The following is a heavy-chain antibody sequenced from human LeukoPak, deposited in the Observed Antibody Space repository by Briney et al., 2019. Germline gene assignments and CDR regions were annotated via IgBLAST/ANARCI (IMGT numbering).Heavy chain of an antibody. CDR2: MNPNSGNT. J-gene: IGHJ6*02. CDR3: ARGKIRRGGPLYYYGMDV. V-gene: IGHV1-8*01. CDR1: GYTFTSYD. D-gene: IGHD3-16*01. Sequence: GASVKVSCKASGYTFTSYDINWVRQATGQELEWMGWMNPNSGNTGYAQKFQGRVTMTRNTSISTAYMKLSSLRSEDTAVYYCARGKIRRGGPLYYYGMDVRGQGTTVTVSS.